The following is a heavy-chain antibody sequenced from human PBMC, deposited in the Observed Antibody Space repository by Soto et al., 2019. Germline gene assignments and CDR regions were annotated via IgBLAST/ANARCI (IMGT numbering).Heavy chain of an antibody. CDR1: GGSISSYY. Sequence: PSETLSLTCTVSGGSISSYYWSWIRQLPGKGLEWIGYIYYSGSTNYNPSLKSRVTISVDTSKNQFSLKLSSVTAADTAVYYCARSNSSWYLNYWGQGTLVTVSS. D-gene: IGHD6-13*01. J-gene: IGHJ4*02. CDR2: IYYSGST. CDR3: ARSNSSWYLNY. V-gene: IGHV4-59*01.